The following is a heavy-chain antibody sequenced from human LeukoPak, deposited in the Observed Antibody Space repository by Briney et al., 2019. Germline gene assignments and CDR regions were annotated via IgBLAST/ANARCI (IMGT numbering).Heavy chain of an antibody. J-gene: IGHJ4*02. Sequence: TGGSLRLSCAASGFTFSTYAMSWVRQAPGKGLEWVSAISGSGGSTYYADSVKGRFTISRDNSKNTLYLQMNSLRAEDTAVYYCTRGYSYGHLDYWGQGTLVTVSS. CDR3: TRGYSYGHLDY. D-gene: IGHD5-18*01. CDR2: ISGSGGST. CDR1: GFTFSTYA. V-gene: IGHV3-23*01.